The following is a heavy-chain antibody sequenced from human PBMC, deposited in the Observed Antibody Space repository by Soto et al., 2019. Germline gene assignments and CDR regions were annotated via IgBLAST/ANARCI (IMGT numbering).Heavy chain of an antibody. D-gene: IGHD3-10*01. Sequence: GGSLRLSCAASGFTFDDYAMHWVHQAPGKGLEWVSLISWDGGSTYYADSVKGRFTISRDNSKNSLYLQMNSLRAEDTALYYCAKEGGALVLWFGGSYGMDVWGQGTTVTVSS. CDR1: GFTFDDYA. CDR3: AKEGGALVLWFGGSYGMDV. J-gene: IGHJ6*02. V-gene: IGHV3-43D*03. CDR2: ISWDGGST.